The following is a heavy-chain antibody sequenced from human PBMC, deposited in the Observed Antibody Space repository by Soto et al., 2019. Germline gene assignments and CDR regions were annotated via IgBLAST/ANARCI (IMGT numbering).Heavy chain of an antibody. Sequence: QVQLEQSGAEVKIPGSSVKVSCKASGGTFSNSAISWVRQAPGQGLEWMGGIMPIFRTPDYAQKFQGRVTITADESTSTAYMELSGLRSDDTAIYYCARDKDRAQLGGNYYYILDVWGQGTTVTVSS. V-gene: IGHV1-69*12. CDR3: ARDKDRAQLGGNYYYILDV. CDR2: IMPIFRTP. CDR1: GGTFSNSA. D-gene: IGHD3-3*02. J-gene: IGHJ6*02.